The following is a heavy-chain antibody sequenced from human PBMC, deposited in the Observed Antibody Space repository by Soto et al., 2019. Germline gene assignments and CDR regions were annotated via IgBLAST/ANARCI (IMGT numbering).Heavy chain of an antibody. Sequence: GGSLRLSCAASGFTFSSYAMSWVRQAPGKGLEWVSAISGSGGSTYYADSVKGRFTISRDNSKNTLYLQMNSLRAEDTAVYYCAKDRSTVTTHSILYYFDYWGQGTLVTVSS. CDR3: AKDRSTVTTHSILYYFDY. CDR1: GFTFSSYA. J-gene: IGHJ4*02. CDR2: ISGSGGST. D-gene: IGHD4-17*01. V-gene: IGHV3-23*01.